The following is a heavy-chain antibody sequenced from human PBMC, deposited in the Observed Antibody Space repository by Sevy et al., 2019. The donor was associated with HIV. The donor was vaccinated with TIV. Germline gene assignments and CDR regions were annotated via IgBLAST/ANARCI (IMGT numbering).Heavy chain of an antibody. D-gene: IGHD6-13*01. V-gene: IGHV1-24*01. CDR3: ATGVIAAALPFDY. Sequence: ASVKVSCKVSGYTLTELSMHWVRQAPGKGLEWMGGFDPEDGETIYAQKFQVRVTMTEDTSTDTAYMELSSLRSEDTAVYYCATGVIAAALPFDYWGQGTLVTVSS. CDR2: FDPEDGET. CDR1: GYTLTELS. J-gene: IGHJ4*02.